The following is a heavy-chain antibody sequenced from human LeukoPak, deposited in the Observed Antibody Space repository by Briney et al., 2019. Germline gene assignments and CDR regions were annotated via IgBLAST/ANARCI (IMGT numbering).Heavy chain of an antibody. Sequence: SGTLSLTCAVSGGSISSSNWWSWVRQPPGKGLEWIGEIYHSGSTYYNPSLKSRVTISVDTSKNQFSLKLSSVTAADTAVYYCARAPRAGSYNSFFDYWGQGTLVTVSS. CDR2: IYHSGST. J-gene: IGHJ4*02. CDR1: GGSISSSNW. D-gene: IGHD3-10*01. V-gene: IGHV4-4*02. CDR3: ARAPRAGSYNSFFDY.